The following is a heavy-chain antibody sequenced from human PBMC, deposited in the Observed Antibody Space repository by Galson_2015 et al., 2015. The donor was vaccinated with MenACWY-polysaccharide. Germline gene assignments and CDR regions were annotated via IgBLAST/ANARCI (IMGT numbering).Heavy chain of an antibody. V-gene: IGHV3-21*01. Sequence: SLRLSCAASGFTFDTYSLIWVRQAPGQGLQWVSAISGNSAYIYYADSVKGRFTISRDNAKNSLYLQMNSLRAEDTAIYYCASRTRFRTGSRPEDHWGQGTLVTVSS. CDR3: ASRTRFRTGSRPEDH. D-gene: IGHD6-6*01. CDR2: ISGNSAYI. J-gene: IGHJ4*02. CDR1: GFTFDTYS.